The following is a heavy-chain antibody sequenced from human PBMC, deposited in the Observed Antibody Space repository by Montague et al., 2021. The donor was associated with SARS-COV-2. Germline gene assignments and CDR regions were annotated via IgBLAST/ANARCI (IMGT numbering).Heavy chain of an antibody. CDR3: AGTGLGAYDILTGYTVNAFDM. CDR2: IYYSGST. J-gene: IGHJ3*02. Sequence: SETLSLTCTVSGGSITSYYWTWIRQPPGKGLEWVGRIYYSGSTNYNPSLKSRVTISVDTSKNQFSLKLSSVTAADTAVYYCAGTGLGAYDILTGYTVNAFDMWGQGKMVTVSS. D-gene: IGHD3-9*01. CDR1: GGSITSYY. V-gene: IGHV4-59*01.